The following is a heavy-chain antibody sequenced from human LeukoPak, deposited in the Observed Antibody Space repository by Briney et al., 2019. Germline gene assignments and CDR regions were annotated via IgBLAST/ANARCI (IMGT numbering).Heavy chain of an antibody. V-gene: IGHV4-59*08. CDR3: ARVTYVDDMLYQYFDY. CDR2: VHYSGSS. D-gene: IGHD4-17*01. J-gene: IGHJ4*02. Sequence: PSETLSLTCTVSGDSISSYYWSWIRQPPGKGLEWIGYVHYSGSSAYIASLKSRVTMSVDMSKNQFSLSLTSVTAADTALYYCARVTYVDDMLYQYFDYWGQGILVTVSS. CDR1: GDSISSYY.